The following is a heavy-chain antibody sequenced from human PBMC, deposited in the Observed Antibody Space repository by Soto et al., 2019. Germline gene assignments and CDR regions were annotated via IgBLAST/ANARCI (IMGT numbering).Heavy chain of an antibody. J-gene: IGHJ3*01. Sequence: EVKLLESGGGLVQPGGSMRLSCEASGFPFWTYSMSLVRQAPRKGLEWVPGISGSGTATYYTDSVKGRFTVSRDNSKDTLFLQMNTLRVEDTAVYYCENTRLYDNNEYHRDVFDVWGPGTAVTVSS. CDR2: ISGSGTAT. CDR1: GFPFWTYS. D-gene: IGHD3-22*01. V-gene: IGHV3-23*01. CDR3: ENTRLYDNNEYHRDVFDV.